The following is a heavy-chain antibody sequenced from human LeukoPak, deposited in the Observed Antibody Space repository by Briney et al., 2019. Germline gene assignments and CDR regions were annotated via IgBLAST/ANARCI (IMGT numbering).Heavy chain of an antibody. J-gene: IGHJ4*02. CDR1: GFTFSSYV. V-gene: IGHV3-23*01. D-gene: IGHD5-18*01. CDR2: LSEGGDTA. CDR3: AFSPLGDNYGFPY. Sequence: PGRSLRLSCAGSGFTFSSYVMHWVRQAPGRGLEWVSSLSEGGDTAYYADSVKGRFTIYRDNSRVTLYLQVNSLRADDTALYYCAFSPLGDNYGFPYWGQGALVIVSS.